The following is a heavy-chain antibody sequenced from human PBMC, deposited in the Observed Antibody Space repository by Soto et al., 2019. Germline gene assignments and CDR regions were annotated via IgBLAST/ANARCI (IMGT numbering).Heavy chain of an antibody. CDR1: GFTFSDHA. D-gene: IGHD6-19*01. J-gene: IGHJ4*02. CDR3: ARPPLYSNGGYFDS. Sequence: EVHLLESGGGLVQPGGSLRLSCAVSGFTFSDHAMTWVRQAPGKGLEWVSTTSNNGDRTFYADSVKGRFTVSRDRSNNTLYLQMNSLRAEDTAVYFCARPPLYSNGGYFDSWGQGTLVTVSS. V-gene: IGHV3-23*01. CDR2: TSNNGDRT.